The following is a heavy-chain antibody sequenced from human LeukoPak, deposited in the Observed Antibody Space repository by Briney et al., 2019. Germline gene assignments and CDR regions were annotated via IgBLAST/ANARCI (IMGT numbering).Heavy chain of an antibody. Sequence: GASVKVSCKDSGYTFTGYYMHLVRQAPGQGLEWMGWINPNSGGTNYAQKFQGRVTMNRDTSISTAYMELSRLRSDDTAVYYCARVGSNNMDVWGKGTTVTVSS. J-gene: IGHJ6*03. CDR3: ARVGSNNMDV. CDR1: GYTFTGYY. V-gene: IGHV1-2*02. D-gene: IGHD6-13*01. CDR2: INPNSGGT.